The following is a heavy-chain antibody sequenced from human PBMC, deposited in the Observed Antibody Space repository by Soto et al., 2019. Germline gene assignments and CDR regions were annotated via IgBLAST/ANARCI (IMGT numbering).Heavy chain of an antibody. J-gene: IGHJ4*02. V-gene: IGHV4-34*01. CDR2: INHSGST. CDR1: GGSFSGYY. D-gene: IGHD4-17*01. CDR3: ASYTVTSDY. Sequence: SETLSLTCAVYGGSFSGYYWSWIRQPPGKGLEWIGEINHSGSTNYNPSLKSRVTISVDTSKNQFSLKLSSVTAADKAVYYCASYTVTSDYWGQGTLVTVSS.